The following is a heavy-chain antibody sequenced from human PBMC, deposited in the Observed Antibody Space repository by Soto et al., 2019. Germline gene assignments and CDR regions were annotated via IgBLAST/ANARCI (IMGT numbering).Heavy chain of an antibody. CDR3: ASGIQLWLRRISNGYSG. J-gene: IGHJ1*01. Sequence: QVQLVQSGAEVKKPESSVKVSCKAPGGTFSTYAISWVRQAPGQGLEWMGGIIPMFGTANYAQRFQGRVTITADESTNTAYVERSSLRSESTAGYFCASGIQLWLRRISNGYSGWGQGTLVTVSS. CDR1: GGTFSTYA. V-gene: IGHV1-69*12. CDR2: IIPMFGTA. D-gene: IGHD5-18*01.